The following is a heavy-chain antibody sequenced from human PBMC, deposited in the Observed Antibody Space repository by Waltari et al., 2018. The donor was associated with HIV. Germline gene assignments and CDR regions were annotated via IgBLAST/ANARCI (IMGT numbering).Heavy chain of an antibody. CDR1: GFTVSHNY. J-gene: IGHJ6*02. Sequence: EVKVVESGGALVQPGGSLRLSCVGSGFTVSHNYMMWVRQSPGEGLGWVLIMYRDEMTYYRWSGKGRLTISRDISKNTVFFQMNSLRLEDTGIFYCARGASGRLQARGGYFGLDIWGRGTTVTVSS. CDR3: ARGASGRLQARGGYFGLDI. CDR2: MYRDEMT. D-gene: IGHD2-15*01. V-gene: IGHV3-66*02.